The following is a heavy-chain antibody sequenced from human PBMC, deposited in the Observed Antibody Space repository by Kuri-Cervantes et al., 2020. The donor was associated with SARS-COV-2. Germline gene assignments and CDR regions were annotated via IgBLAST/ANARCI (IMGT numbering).Heavy chain of an antibody. CDR3: TTDWVIVAVPAAPSGYSGYEMPDY. J-gene: IGHJ4*02. CDR2: IKSKTDGGTT. Sequence: GESLKISCAASGFTFSNAWMSWVRQAPGKGLEWVGRIKSKTDGGTTDYAAPVKGRFTISRDDSKNTLYLQMNSLKTEDTAVYYCTTDWVIVAVPAAPSGYSGYEMPDYWGQGTLVTVSS. D-gene: IGHD2-2*01. V-gene: IGHV3-15*01. CDR1: GFTFSNAW.